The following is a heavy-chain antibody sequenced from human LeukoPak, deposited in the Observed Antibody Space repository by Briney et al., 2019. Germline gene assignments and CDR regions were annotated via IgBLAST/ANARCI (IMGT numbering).Heavy chain of an antibody. J-gene: IGHJ4*02. CDR2: MNPNSGNT. V-gene: IGHV1-8*03. CDR3: ARVMVRGVITQFDY. CDR1: GGTFSSYD. D-gene: IGHD3-10*01. Sequence: GSSVKVSCKASGGTFSSYDINWVRQATGQGLEWMGWMNPNSGNTGYAQKFQGRVTITRNTSISTAYMELSSLRSENTAVYYCARVMVRGVITQFDYWGQGTLVTVSS.